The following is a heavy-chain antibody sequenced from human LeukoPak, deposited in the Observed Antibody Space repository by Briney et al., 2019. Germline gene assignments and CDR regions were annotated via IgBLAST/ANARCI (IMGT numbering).Heavy chain of an antibody. V-gene: IGHV3-74*01. D-gene: IGHD1-7*01. CDR1: GFTFSMYD. CDR3: ARDGRNYNAFDI. Sequence: GRSLRLSCTTSGFTFSMYDMHWVRQAPGKGLVWVSRINTDGSSTSYADSVKGRFTISRDNAKNTLYLQMNSLRAEDTAVYYCARDGRNYNAFDIWGQGTMVTVSS. J-gene: IGHJ3*02. CDR2: INTDGSST.